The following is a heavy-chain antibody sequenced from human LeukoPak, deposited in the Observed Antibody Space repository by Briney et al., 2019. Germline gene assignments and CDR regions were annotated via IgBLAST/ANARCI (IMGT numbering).Heavy chain of an antibody. CDR3: ARSIPYGTTWYGRSDY. J-gene: IGHJ4*02. D-gene: IGHD6-13*01. CDR1: GFTFSSYA. Sequence: GGSLRLSCAASGFTFSSYAMSWVRQAPGKGLEWVANIKPDGTTKFYVDSVKGRFTISRDNALNTLYLQMNSLRAEDTAIYYCARSIPYGTTWYGRSDYWGQGTLVTVSS. V-gene: IGHV3-7*03. CDR2: IKPDGTTK.